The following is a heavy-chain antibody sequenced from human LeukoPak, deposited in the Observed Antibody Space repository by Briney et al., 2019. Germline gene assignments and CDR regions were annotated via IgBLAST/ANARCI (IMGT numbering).Heavy chain of an antibody. D-gene: IGHD3-10*01. CDR3: ARHEPYYGSGSYYSYYHYGLDV. CDR2: TYPGDSDT. Sequence: GESLKISCKGSGYSFSSYWIGWVRQMPGKGLERMGITYPGDSDTRYSPSFQGQVTISADKSINTAYLQWSSLKASDTAMYYCARHEPYYGSGSYYSYYHYGLDVWGQGTTVIVSS. CDR1: GYSFSSYW. V-gene: IGHV5-51*01. J-gene: IGHJ6*02.